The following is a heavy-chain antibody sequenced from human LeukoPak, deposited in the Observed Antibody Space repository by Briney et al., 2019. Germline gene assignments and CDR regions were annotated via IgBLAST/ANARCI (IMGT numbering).Heavy chain of an antibody. Sequence: GGSLRLSCAASGFNIGPYAMYWVRQGPGRGLEWVSVIKADGSGTFYSDSVRGRFTTSRDNIKNSLYLQMSSLTSDDTALYYCATWAFYHNLDVWGQGTTVAVSS. CDR1: GFNIGPYA. CDR3: ATWAFYHNLDV. D-gene: IGHD2/OR15-2a*01. CDR2: IKADGSGT. J-gene: IGHJ6*02. V-gene: IGHV3-43*02.